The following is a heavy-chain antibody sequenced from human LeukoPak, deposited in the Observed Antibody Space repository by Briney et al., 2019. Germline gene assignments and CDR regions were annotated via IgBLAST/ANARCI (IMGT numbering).Heavy chain of an antibody. Sequence: SETLSLTCTVSGGSISSYYWSWIRQPPGKGLEWIGYIYYSGSTNYNPSLKSRVTISVDTSKNQFSLKLSSVTAADTAVYYCARGGMVRGVIHHDAFDIWGQGTMVTVSS. CDR1: GGSISSYY. D-gene: IGHD3-10*01. J-gene: IGHJ3*02. CDR3: ARGGMVRGVIHHDAFDI. V-gene: IGHV4-59*01. CDR2: IYYSGST.